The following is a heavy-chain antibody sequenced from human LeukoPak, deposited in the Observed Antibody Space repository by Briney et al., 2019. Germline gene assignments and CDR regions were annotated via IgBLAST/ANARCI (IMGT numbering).Heavy chain of an antibody. D-gene: IGHD4-17*01. CDR3: ARDRHGDKYHDAFDI. V-gene: IGHV4-4*07. CDR2: IYTSGST. J-gene: IGHJ3*02. CDR1: GGSISSYY. Sequence: SSETLSLTCTVSGGSISSYYWSWIRQPAGKGLEWIGRIYTSGSTNYNPSLKSRVTMSVDTSKNQFSLKLSPVTAADTAVYYCARDRHGDKYHDAFDIWGQGTMVTVSS.